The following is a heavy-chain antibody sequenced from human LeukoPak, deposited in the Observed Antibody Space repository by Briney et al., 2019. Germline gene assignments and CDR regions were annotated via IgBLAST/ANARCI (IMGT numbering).Heavy chain of an antibody. D-gene: IGHD6-13*01. CDR3: ARISAAAGTGDWFDP. CDR2: IYHSGST. V-gene: IGHV4-4*02. J-gene: IGHJ5*02. Sequence: PSGTLSLTCAVSGGSISSSNWWSWVRQPPGKGLEWIGEIYHSGSTNYNPSLKSRVTISVDKSKNQFSLKLSSVTAADTAVYYCARISAAAGTGDWFDPWGQGTLVTVSS. CDR1: GGSISSSNW.